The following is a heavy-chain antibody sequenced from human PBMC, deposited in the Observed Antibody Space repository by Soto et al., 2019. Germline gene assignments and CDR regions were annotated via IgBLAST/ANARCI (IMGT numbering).Heavy chain of an antibody. Sequence: TLSLTCTVSGGSVRDGSYYWAWLRQPPGKGLEWIGHIYHSGSTIYNPSLKSRVTISIDTSKSQFSLNLNSMTGADTAVYYCAGYNWNYYFDPWGQGTLVTVSS. V-gene: IGHV4-61*01. CDR2: IYHSGST. CDR3: AGYNWNYYFDP. CDR1: GGSVRDGSYY. D-gene: IGHD1-7*01. J-gene: IGHJ5*02.